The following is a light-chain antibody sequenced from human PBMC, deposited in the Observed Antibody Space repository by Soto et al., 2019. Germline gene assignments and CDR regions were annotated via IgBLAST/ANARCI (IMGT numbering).Light chain of an antibody. V-gene: IGKV3-20*01. Sequence: EIVLTQSPGTLSLSPGERATLSCRASQSVSSNYLAWYQQKPGQAPRLLIYGASSRATGIPDRFSGSGSGTDFTLTIRRLEPEDFAVYYCQQYDSSPWTFGQETKVEIK. CDR2: GAS. CDR3: QQYDSSPWT. CDR1: QSVSSNY. J-gene: IGKJ1*01.